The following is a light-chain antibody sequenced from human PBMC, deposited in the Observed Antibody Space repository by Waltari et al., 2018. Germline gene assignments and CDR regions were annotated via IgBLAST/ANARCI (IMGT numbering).Light chain of an antibody. CDR3: QQRSNWPPYT. J-gene: IGKJ2*01. Sequence: DIVLTPSPATLSLSPGERATLHCRASQSVRSYLAWYQQNTGQAPRLLIYDASNRATGIPARFSGSGSGTDFTLTISSLEPEDFAVYYCQQRSNWPPYTFGQGTKLEIK. CDR1: QSVRSY. CDR2: DAS. V-gene: IGKV3-11*01.